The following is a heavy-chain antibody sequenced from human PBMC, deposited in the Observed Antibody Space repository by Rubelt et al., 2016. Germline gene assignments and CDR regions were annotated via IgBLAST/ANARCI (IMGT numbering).Heavy chain of an antibody. J-gene: IGHJ3*02. Sequence: QVQLQESGPGLVKPSETLSHTCTVSSFSISSGPYWGWIRQPPGQGRAWIGEINDWGTHNSHPSPGRRVHIPGDTSTDQFFLKLNSVTAADTAVYYCARGREVLRLLDIWSQGTWVTVSS. CDR3: ARGREVLRLLDI. V-gene: IGHV4-38-2*02. CDR2: INDWGTH. CDR1: SFSISSGPY. D-gene: IGHD2-15*01.